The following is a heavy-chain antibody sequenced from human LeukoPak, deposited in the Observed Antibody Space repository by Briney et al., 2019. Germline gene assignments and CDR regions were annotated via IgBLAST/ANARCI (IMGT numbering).Heavy chain of an antibody. D-gene: IGHD3-16*01. Sequence: PGGSLRLSCAASGSTFSDYYMSWIRQAPGKGLEWVSYISSSGSTIYYADSVKGRFTISRDNAKNSLYLQMNSLRAEDTAVYYCARDSIMNTFGGVSNPFDPWGQGTLVTVSS. J-gene: IGHJ5*02. CDR3: ARDSIMNTFGGVSNPFDP. CDR2: ISSSGSTI. CDR1: GSTFSDYY. V-gene: IGHV3-11*01.